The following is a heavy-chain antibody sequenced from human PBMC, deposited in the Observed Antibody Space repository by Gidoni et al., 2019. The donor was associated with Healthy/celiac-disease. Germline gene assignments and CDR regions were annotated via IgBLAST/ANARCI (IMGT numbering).Heavy chain of an antibody. CDR3: ARVGCSGGSCYQAYYGMDV. J-gene: IGHJ6*02. CDR2: IWYDGSNK. V-gene: IGHV3-33*01. Sequence: VQLVASGGGVVQPGRSLRLSCAASGFTFSSYGMHWVRQAPGKGLEWVAVIWYDGSNKYYADSVKGRFTIYRDNSKNTLYLQMNSLRAEDTAVYYCARVGCSGGSCYQAYYGMDVWGQGTTVTVSS. D-gene: IGHD2-15*01. CDR1: GFTFSSYG.